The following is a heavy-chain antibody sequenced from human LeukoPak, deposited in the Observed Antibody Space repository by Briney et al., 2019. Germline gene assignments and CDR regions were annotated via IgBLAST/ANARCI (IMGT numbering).Heavy chain of an antibody. CDR3: ARRSGNYPGNYFDY. D-gene: IGHD1-26*01. J-gene: IGHJ4*02. CDR1: GYSMTSGYN. V-gene: IGHV4-38-2*02. Sequence: SETLSLTCTVSGYSMTSGYNWGWIRQPPGKGLEWIGSIYHSGSTYYNPSLKSRVTVSVDTSKNQFSLKVSSVTAADTAAYYCARRSGNYPGNYFDYWGQGTLVTVSS. CDR2: IYHSGST.